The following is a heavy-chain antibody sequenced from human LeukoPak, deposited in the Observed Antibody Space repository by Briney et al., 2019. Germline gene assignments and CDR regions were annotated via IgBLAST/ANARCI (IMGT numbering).Heavy chain of an antibody. CDR1: GFTFSNYG. V-gene: IGHV3-23*01. Sequence: PGGSLRLSCAASGFTFSNYGMSWVRQAPGKGLEWVSAISGSGSRTYYADSVKGRFTISRDSSKNTLYLQMNSLRAEDTAVYYCARSLRVRGVPDYMDVWGKGTTVTISS. CDR2: ISGSGSRT. J-gene: IGHJ6*03. D-gene: IGHD3-10*01. CDR3: ARSLRVRGVPDYMDV.